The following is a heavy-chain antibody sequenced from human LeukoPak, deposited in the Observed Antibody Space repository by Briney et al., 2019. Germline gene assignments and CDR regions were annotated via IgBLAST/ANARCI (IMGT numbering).Heavy chain of an antibody. D-gene: IGHD3-22*01. CDR3: AKARERIWYDSRKGALDM. J-gene: IGHJ3*02. V-gene: IGHV3-43D*03. CDR2: SSWDGETT. CDR1: GFTFYDFG. Sequence: GGSLRLSSAASGFTFYDFGMHWVRQAPGEGLEWVSLSSWDGETTYSTDSVKSRFTISRDNNKNSLYLQMNSLRAEDTALYYCAKARERIWYDSRKGALDMWGRGTEVSVSS.